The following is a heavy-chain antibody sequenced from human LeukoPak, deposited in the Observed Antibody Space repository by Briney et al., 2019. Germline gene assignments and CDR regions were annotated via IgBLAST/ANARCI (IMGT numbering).Heavy chain of an antibody. Sequence: SETLSLTCTVSGGSISSTSYYWSWIRQPPGKGLEWIGTIYSGGGTYYKPSLMSRLSMSVDMSKNQFSLRLRSVTAADTAVYYCARRAVGAQDYFDYWGQGTLVTVSS. CDR2: IYSGGGT. D-gene: IGHD1-26*01. J-gene: IGHJ4*02. CDR3: ARRAVGAQDYFDY. V-gene: IGHV4-39*01. CDR1: GGSISSTSYY.